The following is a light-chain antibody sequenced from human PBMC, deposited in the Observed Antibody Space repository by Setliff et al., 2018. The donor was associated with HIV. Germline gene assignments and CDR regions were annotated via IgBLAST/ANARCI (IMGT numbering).Light chain of an antibody. CDR3: CSYAGSYSYV. CDR1: SSDVGGYDY. CDR2: DVS. Sequence: QSALTQPRSVSGSPGRSVTISCGGTSSDVGGYDYVSWYQQHPGKAPKLMIYDVSKRPSGVPDRFSGSKSGNTASLTISGLQAEDEADYYCCSYAGSYSYVFGAGTKVTVL. V-gene: IGLV2-11*01. J-gene: IGLJ1*01.